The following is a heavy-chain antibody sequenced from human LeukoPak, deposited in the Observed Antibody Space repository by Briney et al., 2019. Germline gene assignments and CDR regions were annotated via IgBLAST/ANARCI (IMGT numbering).Heavy chain of an antibody. CDR3: ARQGSGYDRLGDYFDY. Sequence: GESLKISCKGSGCSFTSYWIGWVRQMPGKGLEWMAIIYPGDSDTRYSPSFQGQVTISADKSISTAYLQWSSLKASDTAMYYSARQGSGYDRLGDYFDYWGQGTLVTVSS. CDR2: IYPGDSDT. J-gene: IGHJ4*02. CDR1: GCSFTSYW. D-gene: IGHD5-12*01. V-gene: IGHV5-51*01.